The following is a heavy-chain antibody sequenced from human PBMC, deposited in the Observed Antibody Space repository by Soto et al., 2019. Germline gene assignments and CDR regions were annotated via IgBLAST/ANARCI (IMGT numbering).Heavy chain of an antibody. D-gene: IGHD4-17*01. CDR2: INHSGST. CDR3: ARGGARLTTVTRPVRGWFDP. CDR1: GGPFSGYY. J-gene: IGHJ5*02. V-gene: IGHV4-34*01. Sequence: QVQLQQWGAGLLKPSETLSLTCAVYGGPFSGYYWSWIRQPPGKGLEWIWEINHSGSTNYNPSLNSRVTISVDTSKNQFSLKLSSVTAADTAVYYCARGGARLTTVTRPVRGWFDPWGQGTLVTVSS.